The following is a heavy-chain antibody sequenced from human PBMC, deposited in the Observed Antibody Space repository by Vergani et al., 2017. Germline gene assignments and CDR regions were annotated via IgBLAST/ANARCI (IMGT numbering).Heavy chain of an antibody. CDR1: GFPFSDYG. CDR3: VRDILTRVSSLENNYRRG. Sequence: QVQLVESGGGEVQPGRSLRLSCSAAGFPFSDYGVHWVRQAPGKGLEWVSVISYDGNKKNYADSVKGRFTISRDNSKNTLYLEMNALRAEDTAVYYCVRDILTRVSSLENNYRRGWGKGTTV. CDR2: ISYDGNKK. D-gene: IGHD1/OR15-1a*01. J-gene: IGHJ6*01. V-gene: IGHV3-30*03.